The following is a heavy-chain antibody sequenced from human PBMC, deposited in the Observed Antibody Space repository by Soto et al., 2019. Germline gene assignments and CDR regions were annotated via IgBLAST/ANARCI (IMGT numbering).Heavy chain of an antibody. CDR2: IIPIFGTA. D-gene: IGHD3-16*01. J-gene: IGHJ4*02. V-gene: IGHV1-69*13. Sequence: SVKVSCKASGGTFSSYAISWVRQAPGQGLEWMGGIIPIFGTANYAQKFQGRVTITADESTSTAYMELSSLRSEDTAVYYCARGRTAWDYVWGSYYYWGQGTLVTVSS. CDR3: ARGRTAWDYVWGSYYY. CDR1: GGTFSSYA.